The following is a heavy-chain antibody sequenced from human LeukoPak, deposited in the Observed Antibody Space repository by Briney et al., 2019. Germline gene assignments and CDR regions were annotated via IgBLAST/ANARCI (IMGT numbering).Heavy chain of an antibody. CDR1: GFTFSSFG. CDR2: ISSSGSTI. CDR3: ARPISGHGSFDI. Sequence: GGSLRLSCAASGFTFSSFGMHWVRQAPGKGLEWVSYISSSGSTIYYADSVKGRFTISRDNAKNSLYLQMNSLRAEDTAVYYCARPISGHGSFDIWGQGTMVTVSS. V-gene: IGHV3-48*04. J-gene: IGHJ3*02.